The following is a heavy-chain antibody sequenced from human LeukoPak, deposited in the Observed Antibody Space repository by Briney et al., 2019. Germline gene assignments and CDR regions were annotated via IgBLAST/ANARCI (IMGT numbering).Heavy chain of an antibody. J-gene: IGHJ4*02. D-gene: IGHD6-19*01. CDR1: GFTFSSYW. CDR2: IKQDGSEK. Sequence: GGSLRLSCAASGFTFSSYWMSWVRQAPGKGLEWVANIKQDGSEKYHVDSVKGRFTISRDNAENSLYLQMNSLRGEDTAVYFCARAGYSSGWDYWGQGTLVTLSS. CDR3: ARAGYSSGWDY. V-gene: IGHV3-7*01.